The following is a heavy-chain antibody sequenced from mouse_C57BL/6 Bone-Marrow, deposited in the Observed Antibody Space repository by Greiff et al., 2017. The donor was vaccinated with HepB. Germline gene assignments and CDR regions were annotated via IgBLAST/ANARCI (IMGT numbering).Heavy chain of an antibody. CDR1: GYAFTNYL. D-gene: IGHD1-1*01. CDR3: ARSRCITTVVADYFDY. Sequence: QVQLQQSGAELVRPGTSVKVSCKASGYAFTNYLIEWVKQRPGQGLEWIGVINPGSGGTNYNEKFKGKATLTADKSSSTAYMQLSSLTSEDSAVYFCARSRCITTVVADYFDYWGQGTTLTVSS. CDR2: INPGSGGT. V-gene: IGHV1-54*01. J-gene: IGHJ2*01.